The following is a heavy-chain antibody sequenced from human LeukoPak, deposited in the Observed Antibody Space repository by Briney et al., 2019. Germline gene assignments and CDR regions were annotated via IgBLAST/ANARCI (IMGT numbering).Heavy chain of an antibody. CDR3: ARESHYCTNGVCRLLMFDY. Sequence: PSETLSLTCAVYGGSFSGYYWSWIRQPPGKGLEWTGEINHSGSTNYNPSLKSRVTISVDTSKNQFSLKLSSVTAADTAGYYCARESHYCTNGVCRLLMFDYWGQGTPVTASS. CDR2: INHSGST. V-gene: IGHV4-34*01. J-gene: IGHJ4*02. D-gene: IGHD2-8*01. CDR1: GGSFSGYY.